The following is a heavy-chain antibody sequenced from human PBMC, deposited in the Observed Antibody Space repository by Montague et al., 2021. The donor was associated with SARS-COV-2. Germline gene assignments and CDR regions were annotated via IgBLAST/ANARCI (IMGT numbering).Heavy chain of an antibody. D-gene: IGHD5-24*01. V-gene: IGHV4-59*01. J-gene: IGHJ4*02. CDR2: IYYNESA. CDR3: ARVFPGWLQFDPYFGY. CDR1: GGSISSYY. Sequence: SETLSLTCTVSGGSISSYYYYWIRHRPAQGLELVWIIYYNESANYNAFLNSRGTIALDTSKHEYSLNLSSVTAADTAVYYCARVFPGWLQFDPYFGYWGQGTLVTVSS.